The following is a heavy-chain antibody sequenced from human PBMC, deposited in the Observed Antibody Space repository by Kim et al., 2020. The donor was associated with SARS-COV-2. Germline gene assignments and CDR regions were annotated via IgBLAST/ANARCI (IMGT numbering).Heavy chain of an antibody. CDR1: GFTFSSYG. CDR3: ARAHDSSGHHANSAFDI. J-gene: IGHJ3*02. CDR2: IWYDGSNK. Sequence: GGSLRLSCAASGFTFSSYGMHWVRQAPGKGLEWVAVIWYDGSNKYYADSVKGRFTISRDNSKNTLYLQMNSLRAEDTAVYYCARAHDSSGHHANSAFDIWGQGTMVTVSS. D-gene: IGHD3-22*01. V-gene: IGHV3-33*01.